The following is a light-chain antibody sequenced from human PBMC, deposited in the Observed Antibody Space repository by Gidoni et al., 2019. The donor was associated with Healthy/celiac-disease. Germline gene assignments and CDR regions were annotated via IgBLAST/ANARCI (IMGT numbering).Light chain of an antibody. V-gene: IGKV3-15*01. CDR2: GAS. J-gene: IGKJ1*01. CDR3: QQYNNWPQT. Sequence: ELVMTQSPATLSVSPGERATLSCRASQSVSSSCLAWYQQKPGQAPRLLIYGASARATGIPARFSGSGSGTEFTLTISSLQSEDFAVYYCQQYNNWPQTFGQGTKVEIK. CDR1: QSVSSS.